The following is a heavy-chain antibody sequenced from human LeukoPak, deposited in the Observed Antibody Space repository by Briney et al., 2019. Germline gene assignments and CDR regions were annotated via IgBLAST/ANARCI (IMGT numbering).Heavy chain of an antibody. CDR2: ISSSGSTI. CDR3: AKVRSPVVAALSFDY. D-gene: IGHD2-15*01. V-gene: IGHV3-48*03. Sequence: GGSLRLSCAASGFTFSSYEMNWVRQAPGKGLEWISYISSSGSTIYYADSVKGRFTISRDNSKNTLYLQMNSLRAEDTAVYYCAKVRSPVVAALSFDYWGQGTLVTVSS. CDR1: GFTFSSYE. J-gene: IGHJ4*02.